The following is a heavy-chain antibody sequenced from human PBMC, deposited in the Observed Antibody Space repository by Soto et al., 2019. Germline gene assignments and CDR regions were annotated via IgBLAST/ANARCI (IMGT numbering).Heavy chain of an antibody. D-gene: IGHD2-2*02. CDR3: AKDGTTAGIHYYGMDV. CDR2: IGRGGDT. CDR1: GFTFSNYG. J-gene: IGHJ6*02. V-gene: IGHV3-23*01. Sequence: EVQLLESGGGSVQPGGSLRLSCEVSGFTFSNYGMNWVRQAPDKGLEWVSTIGRGGDTYYADSVKGRFTISRDNSKNTLFLQMNSLRAEDTALYFCAKDGTTAGIHYYGMDVWGQGTTVTVSS.